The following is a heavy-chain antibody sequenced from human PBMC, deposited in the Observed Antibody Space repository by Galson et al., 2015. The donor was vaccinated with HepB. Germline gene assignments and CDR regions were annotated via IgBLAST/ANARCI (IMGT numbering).Heavy chain of an antibody. CDR3: ATFRVETKTFDV. CDR2: INPNSGVT. CDR1: KDTFTGYY. D-gene: IGHD3-3*01. J-gene: IGHJ3*01. V-gene: IGHV1-2*02. Sequence: SVKVSCKASKDTFTGYYIHWVRQAPGQGLEWMGWINPNSGVTHYPQNFQGRVTMTRDTSISTAYIDLSGLRSDDTAVYYCATFRVETKTFDVWGQGTMVTVSS.